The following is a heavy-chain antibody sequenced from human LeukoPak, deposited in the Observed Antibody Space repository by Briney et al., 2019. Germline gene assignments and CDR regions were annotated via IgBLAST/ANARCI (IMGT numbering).Heavy chain of an antibody. V-gene: IGHV3-48*03. J-gene: IGHJ4*02. CDR3: ARESVLGYYFDS. Sequence: PGGSLRLSCAASGVTFRRSEMSRVRQAPGKGLEWVSYIGSSGTTIYYAGSVKGRFTISRDNAKNSLYLQMNSLRAEDTAVYYCARESVLGYYFDSWGQGTLVTVSS. CDR2: IGSSGTTI. D-gene: IGHD4/OR15-4a*01. CDR1: GVTFRRSE.